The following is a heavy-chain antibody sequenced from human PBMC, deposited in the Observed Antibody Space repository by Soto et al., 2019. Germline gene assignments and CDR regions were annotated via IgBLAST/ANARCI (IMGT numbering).Heavy chain of an antibody. D-gene: IGHD3-9*01. CDR1: GGSISSYY. J-gene: IGHJ4*02. CDR2: IYYSGST. Sequence: QVQLQESGPGLVKPSETLSLTCTVSGGSISSYYWSWIRQPPGKGLEWIGYIYYSGSTNYNPSLKNRVTISVDTSKNQFSLKLSSVTAADTAVYYCARHIAGYYFGYWGQGTLVTVSS. V-gene: IGHV4-59*08. CDR3: ARHIAGYYFGY.